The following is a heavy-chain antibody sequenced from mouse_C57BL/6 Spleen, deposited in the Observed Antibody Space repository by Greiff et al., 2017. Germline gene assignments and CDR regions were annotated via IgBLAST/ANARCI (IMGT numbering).Heavy chain of an antibody. CDR2: IYPRSGNT. Sequence: QVQLKESGAELARPGASVKLSCKASGYTFTSYGISWVKQRTGQGLEWIGEIYPRSGNTYYNEKFKGKATLTADKSSSTAYMELRSLTSEDSAVYFCAREDDGYYGFAYWGQGTLVTVSA. CDR1: GYTFTSYG. D-gene: IGHD2-3*01. J-gene: IGHJ3*01. CDR3: AREDDGYYGFAY. V-gene: IGHV1-81*01.